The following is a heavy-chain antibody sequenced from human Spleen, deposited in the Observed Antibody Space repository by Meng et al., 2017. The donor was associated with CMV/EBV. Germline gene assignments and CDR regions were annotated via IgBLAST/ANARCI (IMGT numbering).Heavy chain of an antibody. V-gene: IGHV3-30*04. CDR3: AKDINFWTGYNYYYYGMDV. CDR2: TSYDGNNQ. D-gene: IGHD3/OR15-3a*01. Sequence: GESLKISCAASGFTFSNHAMHWVRQAPGKGLEWVALTSYDGNNQYYADSVKGRFTISRDNSKNILFLQMNSLRAEDTALYYCAKDINFWTGYNYYYYGMDVWGQGTTVTVSS. CDR1: GFTFSNHA. J-gene: IGHJ6*02.